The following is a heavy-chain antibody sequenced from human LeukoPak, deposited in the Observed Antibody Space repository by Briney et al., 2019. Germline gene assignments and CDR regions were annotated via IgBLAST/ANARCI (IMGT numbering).Heavy chain of an antibody. Sequence: PGGSLRLSCAASGFTFSGYAMSWVRQAPGKGLEWVSVIYSGGSTYYADSVKGRFTISRDNSKNTLYLQMNSLRAEDTAVYYCARVLRDYGDYIPPGAFDIWGQGTMVTVSS. D-gene: IGHD4-17*01. CDR2: IYSGGST. V-gene: IGHV3-66*01. CDR3: ARVLRDYGDYIPPGAFDI. J-gene: IGHJ3*02. CDR1: GFTFSGYA.